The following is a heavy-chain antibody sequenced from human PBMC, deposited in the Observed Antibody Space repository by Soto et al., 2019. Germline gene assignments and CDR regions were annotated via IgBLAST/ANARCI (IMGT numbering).Heavy chain of an antibody. D-gene: IGHD2-21*02. V-gene: IGHV4-4*02. CDR3: ARDLLEPIAYCGGDCYSGFDY. J-gene: IGHJ4*02. Sequence: SETLSLTCAVSGGSISSSNWWSWVRQPPGKGLEWIGEIYHSGSTNYNPSLKSRVTISVDKSKNQFSLKLSSVTAADTAAYYCARDLLEPIAYCGGDCYSGFDYWGQGTLVTVSS. CDR1: GGSISSSNW. CDR2: IYHSGST.